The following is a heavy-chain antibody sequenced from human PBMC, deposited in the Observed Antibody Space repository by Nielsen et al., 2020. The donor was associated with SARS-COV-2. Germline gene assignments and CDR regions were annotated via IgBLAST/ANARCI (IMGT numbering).Heavy chain of an antibody. CDR2: IKSKTDGGTT. V-gene: IGHV3-15*01. D-gene: IGHD2-2*01. CDR3: TTPDIVVVPAARVGYYYYGMDV. J-gene: IGHJ6*02. Sequence: VRQAPGKGLEWVGRIKSKTDGGTTDYAAPVKGRFTISRDDSKNTLYLQMNSLKTEDTAVYYCTTPDIVVVPAARVGYYYYGMDVWGQGTTVTVSS.